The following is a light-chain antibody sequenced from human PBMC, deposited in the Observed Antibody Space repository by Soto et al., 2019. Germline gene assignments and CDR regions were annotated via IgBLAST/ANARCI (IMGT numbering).Light chain of an antibody. CDR3: GTWDSSLSIFV. J-gene: IGLJ1*01. V-gene: IGLV1-51*02. CDR1: SSDVGSYNL. Sequence: QSVRTQPASVSGSPGQSITISCTGTSSDVGSYNLVSWHQQLPGTAPKLLIYENDKRPSGIPDRFSGSKSGTSATLGITGLQTGDEADYYCGTWDSSLSIFVFGTGTKVTVL. CDR2: END.